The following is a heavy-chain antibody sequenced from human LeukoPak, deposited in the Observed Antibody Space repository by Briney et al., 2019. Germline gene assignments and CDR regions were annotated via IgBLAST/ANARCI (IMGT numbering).Heavy chain of an antibody. Sequence: GGSLRLSCAVSGFTFSSYAMSWVRQAPGPGLEWVSAISGSGGSTYYADSVKGRFTISRDNSNTTLYLQMNSLIAENTAVYYCAKPDYGSGSCLYYYYMDVWGKGTTVTVSS. J-gene: IGHJ6*03. D-gene: IGHD3-10*01. CDR1: GFTFSSYA. CDR2: ISGSGGST. V-gene: IGHV3-23*01. CDR3: AKPDYGSGSCLYYYYMDV.